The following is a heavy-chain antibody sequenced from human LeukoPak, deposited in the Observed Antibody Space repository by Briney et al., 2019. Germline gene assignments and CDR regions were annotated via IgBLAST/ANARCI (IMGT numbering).Heavy chain of an antibody. CDR1: GFTFSSYS. CDR3: ARGYDVWSGTTDDY. J-gene: IGHJ4*02. Sequence: GGSLRLSCAASGFTFSSYSMNWVRQAPGKGLGWVSSISSSSSYIYYVDSVKGRFTISRDNAKNSLDLQMNSLRAEDTAVYYCARGYDVWSGTTDDYLGQGTLVNVSS. CDR2: ISSSSSYI. D-gene: IGHD3-3*01. V-gene: IGHV3-21*01.